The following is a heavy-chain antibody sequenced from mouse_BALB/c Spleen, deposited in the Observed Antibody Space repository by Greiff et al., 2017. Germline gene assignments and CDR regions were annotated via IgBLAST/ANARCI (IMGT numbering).Heavy chain of an antibody. D-gene: IGHD1-1*01. V-gene: IGHV5-6-5*01. CDR3: ARGHYYGSSYWYFDV. J-gene: IGHJ1*01. CDR2: ISSGGST. Sequence: EVKLQESGGGLVKPGGSLKLSCAASGFTFSSYAMSWVRQTPEKRLEWVASISSGGSTYYPDSVKGRFTISRDNARNILYLQMSSLRSEDTAMYYCARGHYYGSSYWYFDVWGAGTTVTVSS. CDR1: GFTFSSYA.